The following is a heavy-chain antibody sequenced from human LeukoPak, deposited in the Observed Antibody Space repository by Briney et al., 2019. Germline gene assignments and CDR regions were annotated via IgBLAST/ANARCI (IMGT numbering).Heavy chain of an antibody. Sequence: PGRSLRLSCAASGFTFSSYAMHWVRQAPGKGLEWVSAISGSGGSTYYADSVKGRFTISRDNSKNTLYLQMNSLRAEDTAVYYCAKDLNKGYSSSWYYFDYWGQGTLVTVSS. J-gene: IGHJ4*02. D-gene: IGHD6-13*01. CDR3: AKDLNKGYSSSWYYFDY. CDR2: ISGSGGST. CDR1: GFTFSSYA. V-gene: IGHV3-23*01.